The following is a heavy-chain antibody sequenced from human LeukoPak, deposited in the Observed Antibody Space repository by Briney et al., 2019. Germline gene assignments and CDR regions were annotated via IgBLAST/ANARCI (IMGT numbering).Heavy chain of an antibody. CDR3: AKDQGYSGYDENYYYYMDV. CDR1: GFTFSSYA. CDR2: ISGSGGST. D-gene: IGHD5-12*01. J-gene: IGHJ6*03. V-gene: IGHV3-23*01. Sequence: GGSLRLSCAASGFTFSSYAMSWVRQAPGKGLEWVSAISGSGGSTYYADSVKGLFTISRDNSKNTLYLQMNTLRAEDTAVYYCAKDQGYSGYDENYYYYMDVWGKGTTVTVSS.